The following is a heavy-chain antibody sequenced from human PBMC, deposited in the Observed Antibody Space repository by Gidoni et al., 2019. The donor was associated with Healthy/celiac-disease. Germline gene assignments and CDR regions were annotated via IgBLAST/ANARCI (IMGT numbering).Heavy chain of an antibody. D-gene: IGHD3-16*01. CDR3: ARDRSSPFPTYYFDY. Sequence: EVQLVESGGGLVQPGGSLRLSCAASGFTFSSYSMNWVRQAPGKGLGWVSYISSSSSTIYYADSVKGRFTISRDNAKNSLYLQMNSLRDEDTAVYYCARDRSSPFPTYYFDYWGQGTLVTVSS. V-gene: IGHV3-48*02. J-gene: IGHJ4*02. CDR2: ISSSSSTI. CDR1: GFTFSSYS.